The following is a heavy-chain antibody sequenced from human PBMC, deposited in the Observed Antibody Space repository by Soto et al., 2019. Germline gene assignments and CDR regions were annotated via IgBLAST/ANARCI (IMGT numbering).Heavy chain of an antibody. J-gene: IGHJ4*02. Sequence: QLQLQESGSGLVKPSQTLSLTCAVSGGSINSGGYSWNWIRQPPGKGLEWIGYIYHSGGTYYNPSLRSRLTISVDMSKNQLSLRLNSVTAADTAVYYCARGGYTYADFDFWGQGTLVTVSS. V-gene: IGHV4-30-2*01. CDR3: ARGGYTYADFDF. D-gene: IGHD5-18*01. CDR1: GGSINSGGYS. CDR2: IYHSGGT.